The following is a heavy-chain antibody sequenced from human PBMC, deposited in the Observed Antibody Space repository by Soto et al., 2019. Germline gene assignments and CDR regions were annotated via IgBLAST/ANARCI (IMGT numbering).Heavy chain of an antibody. CDR3: AKDRGSGSYYSGWGGAFDI. D-gene: IGHD3-10*01. CDR1: GVTFSSYA. V-gene: IGHV3-23*01. CDR2: ISGSGGST. J-gene: IGHJ3*02. Sequence: GGSLRLACAASGVTFSSYAMSGVLQAPGKGLEWVSAISGSGGSTYYADSVKGRFTISRDNSKNTLYLQMNSLRAEDTAVYYCAKDRGSGSYYSGWGGAFDIWGQGTMVTVSS.